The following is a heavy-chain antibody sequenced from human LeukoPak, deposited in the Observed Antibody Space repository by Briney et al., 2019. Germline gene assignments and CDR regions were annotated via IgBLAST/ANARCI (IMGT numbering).Heavy chain of an antibody. D-gene: IGHD3-3*01. CDR1: GFIFTNYF. V-gene: IGHV3-7*01. Sequence: GGSLRLSCAASGFIFTNYFVSWVRQAPGKGLEWVASIKHDGSEKYYVDSVRGRFTISRDNTMNSLYLQMSSLRAEDTAVYYCATDRGWRTSGYYLYYFEYWGQGTLVTYSS. J-gene: IGHJ4*02. CDR2: IKHDGSEK. CDR3: ATDRGWRTSGYYLYYFEY.